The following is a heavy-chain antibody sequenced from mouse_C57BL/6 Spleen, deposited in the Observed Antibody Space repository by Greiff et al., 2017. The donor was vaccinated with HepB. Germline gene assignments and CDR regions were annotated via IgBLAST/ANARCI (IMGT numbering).Heavy chain of an antibody. V-gene: IGHV5-4*01. CDR1: GFTFSSYA. Sequence: DVMLVESGGGLVKPGGSLKLSCAASGFTFSSYAMSWVRQTPEKRLEWVATISDGGSYTYYPDNVKGRFTISRDKAKNNLYLQMSHLKSEDTAMYYCAREAPFGFDYWGQGTTLTVSS. CDR2: ISDGGSYT. CDR3: AREAPFGFDY. J-gene: IGHJ2*01.